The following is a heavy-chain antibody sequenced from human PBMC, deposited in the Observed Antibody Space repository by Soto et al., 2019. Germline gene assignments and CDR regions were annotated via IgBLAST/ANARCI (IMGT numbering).Heavy chain of an antibody. D-gene: IGHD2-8*02. J-gene: IGHJ4*02. Sequence: EVQLVESGGGLVQPGGSLRLSCAASGFTFSNDWMHWVRQAAGKGLVWVSRINMDGSSTKYADSVKGRFTISRDNAKNTLYRQMNSLRVDDTAIYFCARGPRGVYGNDYWGQGALVTVSS. CDR2: INMDGSST. CDR3: ARGPRGVYGNDY. V-gene: IGHV3-74*03. CDR1: GFTFSNDW.